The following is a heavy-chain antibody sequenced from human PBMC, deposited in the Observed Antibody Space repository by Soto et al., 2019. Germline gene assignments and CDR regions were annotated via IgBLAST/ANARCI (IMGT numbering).Heavy chain of an antibody. Sequence: SETLSLTCTVSGGSISSSSYYWGWIRQPPGKGLEWIGSIYYSGSTYYNPSLKSRVTISVDTSKNQFSLKLSSVTAADTAVYYCARNLRFIDSNWFDPWGQGTLVTVSS. V-gene: IGHV4-39*01. CDR1: GGSISSSSYY. J-gene: IGHJ5*02. CDR3: ARNLRFIDSNWFDP. CDR2: IYYSGST. D-gene: IGHD5-12*01.